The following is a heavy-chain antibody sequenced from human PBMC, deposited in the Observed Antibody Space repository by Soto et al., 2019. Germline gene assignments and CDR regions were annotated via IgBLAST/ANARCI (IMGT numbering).Heavy chain of an antibody. D-gene: IGHD2-8*01. CDR2: INPKSGGT. CDR3: ARGDSTDCSNGVCSFFYNHDMDV. J-gene: IGHJ6*02. Sequence: ASVKVSCKASGYSFTDYHIHWVRQAPGQGLEWLGRINPKSGGTSTAQKFQGWVTMTTNTSISTASMELTRLTSDDTAIYYCARGDSTDCSNGVCSFFYNHDMDVWGQGTTVTVSS. V-gene: IGHV1-2*04. CDR1: GYSFTDYH.